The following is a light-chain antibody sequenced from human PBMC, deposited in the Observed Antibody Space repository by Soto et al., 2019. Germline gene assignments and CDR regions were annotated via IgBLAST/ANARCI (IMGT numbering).Light chain of an antibody. CDR2: EVR. Sequence: QSALAQPASVSGSPGQSITISCNETSSDVGGYNYVSWYQQHPGKAPKLMIYEVRNRPSGVSNRFSGSKSGNTASLTISGLQAEDEGDYFCSSYGSTSTRYVFGTGTKLTVL. CDR3: SSYGSTSTRYV. CDR1: SSDVGGYNY. V-gene: IGLV2-14*01. J-gene: IGLJ1*01.